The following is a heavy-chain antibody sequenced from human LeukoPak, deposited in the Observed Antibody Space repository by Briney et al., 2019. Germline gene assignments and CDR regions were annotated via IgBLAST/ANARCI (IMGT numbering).Heavy chain of an antibody. J-gene: IGHJ5*02. CDR1: GGTFSSYA. D-gene: IGHD2-2*02. V-gene: IGHV1-69*13. CDR3: ATYCSSTSCYTEDWFDP. CDR2: IIPIFGTA. Sequence: SVKASCKASGGTFSSYAISWVRQAPGQGLEWMGGIIPIFGTANYAQKFQGRVTITADESTSTAYMELSSLRSEDTAVYYCATYCSSTSCYTEDWFDPWGQGTLVTVSS.